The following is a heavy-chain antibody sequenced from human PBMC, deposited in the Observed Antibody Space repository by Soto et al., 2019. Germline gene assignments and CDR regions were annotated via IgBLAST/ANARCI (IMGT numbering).Heavy chain of an antibody. V-gene: IGHV3-11*06. CDR2: SSNSGTYT. D-gene: IGHD3-10*02. J-gene: IGHJ4*02. Sequence: QVQLVESGGVLVKPGGSLRLSCAASGFTFSDYYMSWIRQAPGKGLEWISYSSNSGTYTKYADSVKGRFSISRDNAKKSLYLQINNLRGEDTAVYYCARSGDNYNVLDYWGQGTPVTVSS. CDR3: ARSGDNYNVLDY. CDR1: GFTFSDYY.